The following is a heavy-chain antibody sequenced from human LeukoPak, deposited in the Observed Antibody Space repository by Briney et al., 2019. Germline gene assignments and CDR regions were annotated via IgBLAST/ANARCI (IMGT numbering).Heavy chain of an antibody. Sequence: GGSLRLSCAASGFDLSTYEMNWVRQAPGKGLEWIADITISGHTKNYADSVKGRFIISRDNARTSLYLQMNSLRVEDTGVYYCARGDPHADLWGQGTLVTVSS. CDR1: GFDLSTYE. J-gene: IGHJ5*02. CDR2: ITISGHTK. CDR3: ARGDPHADL. V-gene: IGHV3-48*03.